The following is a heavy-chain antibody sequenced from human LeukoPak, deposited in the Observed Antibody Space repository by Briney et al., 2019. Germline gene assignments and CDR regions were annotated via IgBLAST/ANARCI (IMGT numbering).Heavy chain of an antibody. D-gene: IGHD1-1*01. J-gene: IGHJ5*02. CDR2: IYHSGST. Sequence: SETLSLTCTVSGGSISSGGYYWSWIRQPPGKGLEWIRYIYHSGSTYYNPSLKSRVTISVDRSKNQFSLKLSSVTAADTAVYYCARGGATGRRPVFNNWFDPWGQGTLVTVSS. V-gene: IGHV4-30-2*01. CDR3: ARGGATGRRPVFNNWFDP. CDR1: GGSISSGGYY.